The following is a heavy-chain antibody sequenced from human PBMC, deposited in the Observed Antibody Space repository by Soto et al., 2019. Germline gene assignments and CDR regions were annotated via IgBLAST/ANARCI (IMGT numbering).Heavy chain of an antibody. CDR2: ISSYNGNT. J-gene: IGHJ4*02. CDR1: GYTFTNYG. D-gene: IGHD6-19*01. CDR3: ATDLGQLLVDS. Sequence: QVQLVQSGAEVKKPGASVKVSCKASGYTFTNYGISWVRQAPGQGLEWMGWISSYNGNTKYPQKLEGRVTMTTDTSTSTAYIELRSLRSDDKAVYYCATDLGQLLVDSWCQGTLVSVSS. V-gene: IGHV1-18*01.